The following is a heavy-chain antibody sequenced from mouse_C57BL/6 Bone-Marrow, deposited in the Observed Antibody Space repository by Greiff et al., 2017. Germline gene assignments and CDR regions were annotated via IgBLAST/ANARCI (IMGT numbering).Heavy chain of an antibody. CDR1: GFTFRSYG. D-gene: IGHD1-1*01. Sequence: EVKLVESGGDLVKPGGSLKLSCAASGFTFRSYGMSWVRQTPDKRLEWVATISSGGSYTYYPDSVKGRFTISRDNAKNTLYLQMSSLKSEDTAMYYCARRGTVGYAMDYWGQGTSVTVSS. CDR2: ISSGGSYT. J-gene: IGHJ4*01. CDR3: ARRGTVGYAMDY. V-gene: IGHV5-6*02.